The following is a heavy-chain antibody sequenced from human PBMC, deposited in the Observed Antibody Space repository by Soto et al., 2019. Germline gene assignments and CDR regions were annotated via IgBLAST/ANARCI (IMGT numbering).Heavy chain of an antibody. V-gene: IGHV4-34*01. CDR2: INHSGRT. CDR3: ARGPRCINTSCSNDYYHFGLDV. D-gene: IGHD2-2*01. Sequence: PSETLSLTCAVNGGSFSGYYWIWIGQPPGKGLEWIGEINHSGRTNLNPSLTSRLSTSVDTSKNHFTLTLTSVTAADTAVYYCARGPRCINTSCSNDYYHFGLDVWGQGTTVTVSS. CDR1: GGSFSGYY. J-gene: IGHJ6*02.